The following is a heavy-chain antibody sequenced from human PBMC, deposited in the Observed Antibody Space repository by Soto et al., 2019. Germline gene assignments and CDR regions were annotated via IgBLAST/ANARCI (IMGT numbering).Heavy chain of an antibody. V-gene: IGHV3-15*01. CDR1: GFTFSNAW. J-gene: IGHJ6*02. Sequence: PGGSLRLSCAASGFTFSNAWMSCVRQAPGKGLEWVGRIKSKTDGGTTDYAAPVKGRFTISRDDSKNTLYLQMTNMDPVDTAKYYCTHMRGSGLYGMDVWGQGTTVTVSS. CDR2: IKSKTDGGTT. CDR3: THMRGSGLYGMDV. D-gene: IGHD3-10*01.